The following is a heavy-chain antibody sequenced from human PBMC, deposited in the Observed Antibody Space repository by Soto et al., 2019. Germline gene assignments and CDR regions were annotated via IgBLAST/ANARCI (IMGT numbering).Heavy chain of an antibody. V-gene: IGHV3-33*01. D-gene: IGHD1-26*01. Sequence: QVQLVESGGGVVQPGTSLRLSCAASGFTFTTSGMHWVRQAPGKGLEWVAIIWYDGSKKYHADSVKGRFTIYRDNSKNTVYLQMNSLRAEDTAVYYCARGSNSGFDYWGQGTLVTVSS. CDR2: IWYDGSKK. CDR1: GFTFTTSG. CDR3: ARGSNSGFDY. J-gene: IGHJ4*02.